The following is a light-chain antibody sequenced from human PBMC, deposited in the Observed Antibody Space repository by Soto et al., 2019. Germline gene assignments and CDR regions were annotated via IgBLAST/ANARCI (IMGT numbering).Light chain of an antibody. Sequence: EIVLTQSPGTLSLSPWERATLSCRASQSVSSSHLAWYQQKPGLAPRLLIYGASSRATGIPDRFGGSGSGTDSTLTISRLEPDDFAVYYCQQYSSFPRTFGQGTKVDIK. V-gene: IGKV3-20*01. J-gene: IGKJ1*01. CDR2: GAS. CDR1: QSVSSSH. CDR3: QQYSSFPRT.